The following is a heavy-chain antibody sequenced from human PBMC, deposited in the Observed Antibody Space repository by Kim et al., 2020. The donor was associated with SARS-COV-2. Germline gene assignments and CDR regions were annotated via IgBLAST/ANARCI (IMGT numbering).Heavy chain of an antibody. CDR3: ARGVTAIFPSPLVGYYYYGMDV. V-gene: IGHV3-7*03. D-gene: IGHD2-21*02. J-gene: IGHJ6*02. CDR1: GFTFSSYW. CDR2: IKQDGSEK. Sequence: GGSLRLSCAASGFTFSSYWMSWVRQAPGKGLEWVANIKQDGSEKYYVDSVKGRFTISRDNAKNSLYLQMNSLRAEDTAVYYCARGVTAIFPSPLVGYYYYGMDVWGQGTTVTVSS.